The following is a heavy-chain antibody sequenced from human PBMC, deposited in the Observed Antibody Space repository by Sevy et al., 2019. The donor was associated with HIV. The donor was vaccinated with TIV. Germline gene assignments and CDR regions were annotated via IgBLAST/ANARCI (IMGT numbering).Heavy chain of an antibody. Sequence: ASVKVSCKASGYTFTSYDINWVRQATGQGLEWMGWMNPNSGNTGYAQKFQGRVTITRNTSISTAYMELSSLRSEDTALYYCARVLLPYGSGSYYRTDGFDYWGQGTLVTVSS. CDR2: MNPNSGNT. D-gene: IGHD3-10*01. CDR3: ARVLLPYGSGSYYRTDGFDY. J-gene: IGHJ4*02. CDR1: GYTFTSYD. V-gene: IGHV1-8*03.